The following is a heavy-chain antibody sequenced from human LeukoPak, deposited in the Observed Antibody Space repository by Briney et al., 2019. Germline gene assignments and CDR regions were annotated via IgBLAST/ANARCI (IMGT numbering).Heavy chain of an antibody. CDR3: ARGPSTGDFDY. CDR1: GGTFSSYA. V-gene: IGHV1-69*04. J-gene: IGHJ4*02. Sequence: SVKVSCKASGGTFSSYAISWVRQAPGQGLGWMGRIIPILGIANYAQKFQGRVTITADKSTSTAYMELSSLRSDDTAVYYCARGPSTGDFDYWGQGSLVTVSS. D-gene: IGHD1-1*01. CDR2: IIPILGIA.